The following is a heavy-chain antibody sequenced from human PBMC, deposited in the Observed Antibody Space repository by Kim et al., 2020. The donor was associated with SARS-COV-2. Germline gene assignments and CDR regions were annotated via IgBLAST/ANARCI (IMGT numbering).Heavy chain of an antibody. CDR1: GDSVSSNSAA. Sequence: SQTLSLTCAISGDSVSSNSAAWNWIRQSPSRGLEWLGRTYYRSKWYNDYAVSVKSRITINPDTSKNQFSLQLNSMTPEDTAVYYCARDGVAAAGPYYYYGMDVWGQGTTVTVSS. D-gene: IGHD6-13*01. V-gene: IGHV6-1*01. J-gene: IGHJ6*02. CDR3: ARDGVAAAGPYYYYGMDV. CDR2: TYYRSKWYN.